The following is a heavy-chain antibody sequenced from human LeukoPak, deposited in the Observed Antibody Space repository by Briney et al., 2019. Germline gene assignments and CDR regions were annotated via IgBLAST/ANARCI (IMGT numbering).Heavy chain of an antibody. V-gene: IGHV4-31*03. Sequence: SETLSLTCTVSGGSLSRGGYYWRWIRQPPGKGLEWIGYIYYSGSTYYNPSLKSRVTISVDTSKNQFSLKLSSVTAADTAVYYCARGRYDFWSGYPFDYWGQGTLVTVSS. CDR2: IYYSGST. CDR1: GGSLSRGGYY. CDR3: ARGRYDFWSGYPFDY. J-gene: IGHJ4*02. D-gene: IGHD3-3*01.